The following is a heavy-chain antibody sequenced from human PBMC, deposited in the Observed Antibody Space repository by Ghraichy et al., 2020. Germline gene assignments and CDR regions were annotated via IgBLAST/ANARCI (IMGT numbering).Heavy chain of an antibody. CDR3: ARQYIKVYWFDP. J-gene: IGHJ5*02. CDR2: IYYSGST. V-gene: IGHV4-39*07. Sequence: SCTVSGGSISSSSYYCGWIRQPPGKGLECIGSIYYSGSTYYNPSLKSRVTISVDTSKNQFSLKLSSVTAADTAVYYCARQYIKVYWFDPWGQGTLVTVSS. D-gene: IGHD6-6*01. CDR1: GGSISSSSYY.